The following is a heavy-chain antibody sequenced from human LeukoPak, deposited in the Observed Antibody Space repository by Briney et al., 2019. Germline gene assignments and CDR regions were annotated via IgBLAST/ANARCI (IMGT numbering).Heavy chain of an antibody. CDR2: IYYSGGT. J-gene: IGHJ4*02. V-gene: IGHV4-59*05. Sequence: SDTLSLTCTVSGGSISSYYWSWIRQPPGKGLEWIGSIYYSGGTYYNPSLKSRVTISVDTSKDQFSLKVNSVTAADTAVYYCATSNFWSGYSDYWGQGTLVTVSS. CDR3: ATSNFWSGYSDY. D-gene: IGHD3-3*01. CDR1: GGSISSYY.